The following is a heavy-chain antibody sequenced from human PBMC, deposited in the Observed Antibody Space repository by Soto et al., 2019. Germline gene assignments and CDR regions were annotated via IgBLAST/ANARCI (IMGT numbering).Heavy chain of an antibody. D-gene: IGHD5-12*01. Sequence: QVQLVESGGGVVQPGRSLTLSCAASGFTFSSYGMHWVRQAPGKGLEWVAVISYDGSNKYYADSVKGRFTISRDNSKNTLYLQMNSLRAEDTAVYYCAKDASNGYTRLGYFDLWGRGTLVTVSS. CDR1: GFTFSSYG. CDR3: AKDASNGYTRLGYFDL. V-gene: IGHV3-30*18. CDR2: ISYDGSNK. J-gene: IGHJ2*01.